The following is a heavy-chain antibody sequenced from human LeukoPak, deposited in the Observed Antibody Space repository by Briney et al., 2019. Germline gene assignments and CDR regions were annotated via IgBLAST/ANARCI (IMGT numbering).Heavy chain of an antibody. J-gene: IGHJ6*03. D-gene: IGHD3-10*01. V-gene: IGHV4-38-2*02. CDR3: ARGRWVRYYYYYMDV. CDR1: GYSISSGYY. CDR2: IYHSGST. Sequence: SETLSLTCTVSGYSISSGYYWGWIRQPPGKGLEWIGSIYHSGSTYYNPSLKSRVTISVDTSKNQFSLKLSSVTAADTAVYYCARGRWVRYYYYYMDVWGKGTTVTVSS.